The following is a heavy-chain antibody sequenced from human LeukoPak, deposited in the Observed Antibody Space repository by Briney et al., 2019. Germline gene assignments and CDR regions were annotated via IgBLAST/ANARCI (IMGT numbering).Heavy chain of an antibody. CDR1: GGSISEDY. CDR3: ARGGNSVRYFDY. V-gene: IGHV4-31*03. Sequence: SETLSLTCTVSGGSISEDYWSWIRQHPGKGLEWIGYIYYSGSTYYNPSLKSRVTISVDTSKNQFSLKLSSVTAADTAVYYCARGGNSVRYFDYWGQGTLVTVSS. CDR2: IYYSGST. J-gene: IGHJ4*02. D-gene: IGHD4-23*01.